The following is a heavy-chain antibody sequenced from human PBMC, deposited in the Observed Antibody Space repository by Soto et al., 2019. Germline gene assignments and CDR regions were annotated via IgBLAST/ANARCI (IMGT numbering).Heavy chain of an antibody. J-gene: IGHJ4*02. D-gene: IGHD6-19*01. V-gene: IGHV3-9*01. CDR3: ARSSGYPFDY. CDR1: GFTFDDYA. Sequence: GGSLRLSCAASGFTFDDYAMHWVRQGPGKGLEWVSGISWNSGGIGYADSVKGRFTISRDNSKNTLYLQMNSLRAEDTAVYYCARSSGYPFDYWGQGTLVTVSS. CDR2: ISWNSGGI.